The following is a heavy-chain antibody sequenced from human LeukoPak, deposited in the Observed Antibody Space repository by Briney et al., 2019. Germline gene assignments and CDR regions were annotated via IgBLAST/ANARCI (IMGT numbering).Heavy chain of an antibody. V-gene: IGHV3-43*01. CDR1: GFTFDDYT. D-gene: IGHD2-2*01. CDR2: ISWDGGST. CDR3: AKEGRDIGYCSSTSCYYFDY. J-gene: IGHJ4*02. Sequence: GGSLRLSCAASGFTFDDYTMHWVGQAPGKGLEWVSLISWDGGSTYYADSVKGRFTISRDNSKNSLYLQMNSLRTEDTALYYCAKEGRDIGYCSSTSCYYFDYWGQGTLVTVSS.